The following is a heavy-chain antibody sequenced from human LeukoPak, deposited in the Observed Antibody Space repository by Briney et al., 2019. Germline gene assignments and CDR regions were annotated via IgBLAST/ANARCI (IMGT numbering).Heavy chain of an antibody. CDR3: ARAQPTNYYGSGSYYNP. Sequence: GASVEVSCKASGYTFTGYYMHWVRQVPGQGLEWMGWINPNSGGTNYAQKFQGRVTMTRDTSISTAYMELSRLRSDDTAVYYCARAQPTNYYGSGSYYNPWGQGTLVTVSS. CDR1: GYTFTGYY. V-gene: IGHV1-2*02. CDR2: INPNSGGT. D-gene: IGHD3-10*01. J-gene: IGHJ5*02.